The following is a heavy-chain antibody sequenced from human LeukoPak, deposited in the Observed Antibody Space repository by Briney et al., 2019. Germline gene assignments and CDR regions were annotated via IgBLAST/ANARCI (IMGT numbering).Heavy chain of an antibody. Sequence: SETLSLTCTVSGGSISSYYWSWIRQPPGKGLEWIGYIYYSGSTNYNPSLKSRVTISVDTSKNQFPLKLSSVTAADTAVYYCARCSGGSCEQGWFDPWGQGTLVTVSS. J-gene: IGHJ5*02. CDR2: IYYSGST. CDR1: GGSISSYY. V-gene: IGHV4-59*01. D-gene: IGHD2-15*01. CDR3: ARCSGGSCEQGWFDP.